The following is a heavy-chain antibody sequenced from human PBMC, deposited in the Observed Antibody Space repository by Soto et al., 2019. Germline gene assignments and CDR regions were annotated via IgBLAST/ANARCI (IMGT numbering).Heavy chain of an antibody. D-gene: IGHD2-8*02. J-gene: IGHJ4*02. CDR1: GGSFSGYY. Sequence: QVQLQQWGAGLLKPSETLSLTCAVYGGSFSGYYWTWIRQPPGTGLEWIGEINHSGSTNYKPSLKSRFTISVDTSQDQFSLKLTSVTAADTAVYYCARDKITGLFDYWGQGTLVTVSS. V-gene: IGHV4-34*01. CDR2: INHSGST. CDR3: ARDKITGLFDY.